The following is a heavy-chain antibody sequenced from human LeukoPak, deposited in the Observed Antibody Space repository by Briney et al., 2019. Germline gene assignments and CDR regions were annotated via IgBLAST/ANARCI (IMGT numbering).Heavy chain of an antibody. D-gene: IGHD3-10*01. V-gene: IGHV3-23*01. CDR2: ISGSGGST. Sequence: GGSLILSCAASGFTFSSYAMSWVRQAPGKGLEWVSAISGSGGSTYYADSVKGRFTISRDNSKNTLYLQMNSLRAEDTAVYYCAKEHVVLLSFGEVLNRWFDPWGQGTLVTVSS. CDR1: GFTFSSYA. CDR3: AKEHVVLLSFGEVLNRWFDP. J-gene: IGHJ5*02.